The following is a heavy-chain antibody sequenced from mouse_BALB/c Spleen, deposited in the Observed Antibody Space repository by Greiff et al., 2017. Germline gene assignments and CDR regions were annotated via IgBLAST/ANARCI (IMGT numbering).Heavy chain of an antibody. CDR1: GFSLTSYG. CDR2: IWAGGST. J-gene: IGHJ4*01. V-gene: IGHV2-9*02. Sequence: VKLVESGPGLVAPSQSLSITCTVSGFSLTSYGVHWVRQPPGKGLEWLGVIWAGGSTNYNSALMSRLSISKDNSKSQVFLKMNSLQTDDTAMYYCARVGRYDVLYYAMDYWGQGTSVTVSS. D-gene: IGHD2-14*01. CDR3: ARVGRYDVLYYAMDY.